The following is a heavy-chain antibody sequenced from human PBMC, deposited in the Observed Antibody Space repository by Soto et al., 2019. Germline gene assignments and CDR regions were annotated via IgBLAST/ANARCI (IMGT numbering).Heavy chain of an antibody. CDR2: ISGSGGST. J-gene: IGHJ4*02. Sequence: PGGTLRLSCAASGLPSRRYAMRWARQAPGKGLEWFSAISGSGGSTYYSDSVKGRFTISRDNSKNTLYLQMNSLRAEDTAVYYCAKDEIFGVVTLDYWGQGTLVTVSS. D-gene: IGHD3-3*01. V-gene: IGHV3-23*01. CDR3: AKDEIFGVVTLDY. CDR1: GLPSRRYA.